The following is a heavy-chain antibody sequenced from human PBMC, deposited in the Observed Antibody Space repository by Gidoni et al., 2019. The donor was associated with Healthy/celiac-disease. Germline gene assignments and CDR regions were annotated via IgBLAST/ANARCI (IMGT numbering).Heavy chain of an antibody. CDR1: GFTFSSYW. Sequence: EVQLVESGGGLVQPGGSLRLSCAASGFTFSSYWMHWVRQAPGKGLVWVSRINSDGSSTSYADSVKGRFTISRDNAKNTLYLQMNSLRAEDTAVYYCARASGIAAAGTDDAFDIWGQGTMVTVSS. CDR2: INSDGSST. J-gene: IGHJ3*02. CDR3: ARASGIAAAGTDDAFDI. D-gene: IGHD6-13*01. V-gene: IGHV3-74*01.